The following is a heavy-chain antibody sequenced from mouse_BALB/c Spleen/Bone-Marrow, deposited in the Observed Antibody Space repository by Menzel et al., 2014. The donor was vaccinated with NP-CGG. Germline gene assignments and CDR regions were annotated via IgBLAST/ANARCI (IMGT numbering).Heavy chain of an antibody. Sequence: EVQLQESGPDLVKPGASVKISCKPSGYTFTEYTMHWVKQSHGKSLEWIGGINPNNGGTSYNQKFKAKATLTVDKSSSTVYMELRSLTSEDSAVYFCARGAYYGYGNWYFDVWGAGTTVTVSS. J-gene: IGHJ1*01. CDR3: ARGAYYGYGNWYFDV. CDR2: INPNNGGT. D-gene: IGHD1-2*01. CDR1: GYTFTEYT. V-gene: IGHV1-18*01.